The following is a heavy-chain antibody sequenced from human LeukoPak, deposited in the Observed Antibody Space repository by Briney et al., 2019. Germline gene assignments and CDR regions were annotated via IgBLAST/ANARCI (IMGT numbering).Heavy chain of an antibody. D-gene: IGHD3-22*01. CDR1: GFTFSSYA. Sequence: GGSLRLSCAASGFTFSSYAMNWVRQAPGKGLEWVSTISGSGASTYYADSVKGRFTISRDNAKNSLYLQMSNLRAEDTAVYYCAKGHDSSGYSQTFFDYWGQGTLVTVSS. V-gene: IGHV3-23*01. J-gene: IGHJ4*02. CDR3: AKGHDSSGYSQTFFDY. CDR2: ISGSGAST.